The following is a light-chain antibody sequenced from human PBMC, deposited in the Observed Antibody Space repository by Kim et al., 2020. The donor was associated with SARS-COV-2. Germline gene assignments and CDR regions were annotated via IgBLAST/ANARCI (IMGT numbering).Light chain of an antibody. CDR1: KLGDKY. V-gene: IGLV3-1*01. J-gene: IGLJ1*01. CDR3: QAWDSSTEV. Sequence: SYELTQPPSVSVTPGQTASITCSGDKLGDKYACWYQQKPGQSTVRVIYQDSKRTSGIPERFSGSNSGNTAALTISGPQAMDEADYYCQAWDSSTEVFGTG. CDR2: QDS.